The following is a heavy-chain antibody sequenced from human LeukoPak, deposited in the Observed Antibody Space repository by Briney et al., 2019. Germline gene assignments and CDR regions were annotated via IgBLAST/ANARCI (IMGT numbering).Heavy chain of an antibody. V-gene: IGHV3-9*03. CDR2: ISWNSGSI. J-gene: IGHJ4*02. D-gene: IGHD3-22*01. CDR1: GFTFDDYA. CDR3: ARSPGGTYYYDSSGYRNYFDY. Sequence: GGSLRLSCAASGFTFDDYAMHWVRQAPGKGLEWVSGISWNSGSIGYADSVKGRFTISRDNAKNSLYLQMNSLRAEDMALYYCARSPGGTYYYDSSGYRNYFDYWGQGTLATVSS.